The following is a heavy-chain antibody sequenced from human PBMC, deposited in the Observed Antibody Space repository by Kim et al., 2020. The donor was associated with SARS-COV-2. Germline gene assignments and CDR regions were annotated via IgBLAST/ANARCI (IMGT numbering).Heavy chain of an antibody. D-gene: IGHD3-22*01. V-gene: IGHV3-23*01. J-gene: IGHJ4*02. CDR3: AKDHFGVITKRGVLDY. CDR1: GFTFSSYA. Sequence: GGSLRLSCAASGFTFSSYAMSWVRQAPGKGLEWVSAISGSGGSTYYADSVKGRFTISRDNSKNTLYLQMNSLRAEDTAVYYCAKDHFGVITKRGVLDYWGQGTLVTVSS. CDR2: ISGSGGST.